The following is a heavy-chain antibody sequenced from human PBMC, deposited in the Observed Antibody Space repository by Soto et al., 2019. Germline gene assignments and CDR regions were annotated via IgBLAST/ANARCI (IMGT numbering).Heavy chain of an antibody. CDR1: GIPFSGYT. J-gene: IGHJ6*02. D-gene: IGHD2-21*01. CDR2: MSGSSSYI. CDR3: ATAYGQSYYYNGLDI. V-gene: IGHV3-21*01. Sequence: EVQLVESGGGLVKPGGSLRLSCAASGIPFSGYTMKWVRQAPGKGLEWVSCMSGSSSYIYYADSVKGRFTISRDNAKNTRYLQMNSLRAEDTAVYYCATAYGQSYYYNGLDIWGQGTTVTGSS.